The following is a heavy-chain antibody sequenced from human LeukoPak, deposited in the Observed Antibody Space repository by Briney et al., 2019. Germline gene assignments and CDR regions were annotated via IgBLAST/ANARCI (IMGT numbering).Heavy chain of an antibody. CDR1: GFTFSSYA. J-gene: IGHJ4*02. CDR2: ISYDGSNK. D-gene: IGHD1-14*01. Sequence: GGSLRLSCAASGFTFSSYAMHWVRQAPGKGLEWVAVISYDGSNKYYADSVKGRFTISRDNSKNTLYLQMNSLRAEDTAVYYCARDQTQTGPTTVDHWGQGTQVTVSS. CDR3: ARDQTQTGPTTVDH. V-gene: IGHV3-30-3*01.